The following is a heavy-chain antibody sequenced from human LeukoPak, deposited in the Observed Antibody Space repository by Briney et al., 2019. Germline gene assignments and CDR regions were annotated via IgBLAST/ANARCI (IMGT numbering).Heavy chain of an antibody. CDR1: EFTFDNYA. D-gene: IGHD3-3*01. J-gene: IGHJ4*02. CDR2: ISGSGYYS. V-gene: IGHV3-23*01. Sequence: GGSLRLSCAASEFTFDNYAMSWVRQAPGKGLEWVSVISGSGYYSYYADSVKGRFTVSRDNSKTTLYLQMNSLRADDTAVYYCAKLRGDFWSGLPPVWGQGTLVTVSS. CDR3: AKLRGDFWSGLPPV.